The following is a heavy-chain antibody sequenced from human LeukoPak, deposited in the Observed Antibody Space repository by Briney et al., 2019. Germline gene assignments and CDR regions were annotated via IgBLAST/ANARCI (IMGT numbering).Heavy chain of an antibody. CDR1: GGSISSYY. CDR3: ARVRNGRVSYYYYYYVDV. CDR2: IYTSGST. Sequence: SETLSLTCTVSGGSISSYYWSWIRQPAGKGLEWIGRIYTSGSTNYNPSLKSRVTMSVDTSKNQFSLKLSSVTAADTAVYYCARVRNGRVSYYYYYYVDVWGKGTTVTVSS. J-gene: IGHJ6*03. V-gene: IGHV4-4*07. D-gene: IGHD6-6*01.